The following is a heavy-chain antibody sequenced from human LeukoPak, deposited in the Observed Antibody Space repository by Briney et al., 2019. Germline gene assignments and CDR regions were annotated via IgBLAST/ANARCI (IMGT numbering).Heavy chain of an antibody. J-gene: IGHJ4*02. Sequence: GGSLRLSCAASGFSLRDYSMDWVRQAPGKGLEWVSSISSSSRYTFYVDSVKGRFTISRDNAKNSLYLQMNSLRVEDTAVYYCASWAGNTQSDSWSGPFDYWGQGTLVTVSS. CDR3: ASWAGNTQSDSWSGPFDY. CDR2: ISSSSRYT. D-gene: IGHD3-3*01. CDR1: GFSLRDYS. V-gene: IGHV3-21*01.